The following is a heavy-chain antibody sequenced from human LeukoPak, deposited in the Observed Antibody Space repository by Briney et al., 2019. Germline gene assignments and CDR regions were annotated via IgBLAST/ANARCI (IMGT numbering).Heavy chain of an antibody. J-gene: IGHJ4*02. CDR2: ISSGSTYI. CDR1: GFAFNSYS. V-gene: IGHV3-21*01. Sequence: GGSLRLFCAASGFAFNSYSMNWVRQAPGKGLEWVSSISSGSTYIYYADSVKGRFTISRDNAKNALYLHMNSLRAEDTPMYYCANDRGYSTSWYVGYYFDSWGQGTLVTVSS. D-gene: IGHD6-13*01. CDR3: ANDRGYSTSWYVGYYFDS.